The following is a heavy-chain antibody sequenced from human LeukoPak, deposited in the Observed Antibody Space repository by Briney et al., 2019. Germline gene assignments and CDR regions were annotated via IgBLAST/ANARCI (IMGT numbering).Heavy chain of an antibody. CDR2: INPNSGGT. Sequence: ASVKVSCKASGYTFTGYYMHWVRQAPGQGLEWMGWINPNSGGTNYAQKFQGRVTMTRDTSISTAYMELSRLRSDDTAVYYCARASDYYDSSGYLLFDPWGQGTLVTVSS. CDR3: ARASDYYDSSGYLLFDP. J-gene: IGHJ5*02. CDR1: GYTFTGYY. D-gene: IGHD3-22*01. V-gene: IGHV1-2*02.